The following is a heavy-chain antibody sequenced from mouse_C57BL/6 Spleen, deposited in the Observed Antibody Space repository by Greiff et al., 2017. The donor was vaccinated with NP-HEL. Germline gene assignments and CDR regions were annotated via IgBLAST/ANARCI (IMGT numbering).Heavy chain of an antibody. J-gene: IGHJ3*01. CDR1: GYTFTSYW. Sequence: QVQLQQPGTELVKPGASVKLSCKASGYTFTSYWMHWVKQRPGQGLEWIGNINPSNGGTNYNEKFKSKATLTVDKSSTTAYMQLSSLTSEDSAVYYCARSTGNYGWFAYWGQGTLVTVSA. CDR3: ARSTGNYGWFAY. CDR2: INPSNGGT. V-gene: IGHV1-53*01. D-gene: IGHD2-1*01.